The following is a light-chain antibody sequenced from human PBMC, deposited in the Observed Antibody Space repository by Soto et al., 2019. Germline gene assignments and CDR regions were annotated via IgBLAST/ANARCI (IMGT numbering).Light chain of an antibody. CDR1: QSVDSF. CDR3: QQRASWPHA. J-gene: IGKJ2*01. V-gene: IGKV3-11*01. Sequence: EIVLTQSPATLSLAPGEGATLSCRASQSVDSFLIWYQQKPGQAPRLLIHDSSRRATGVPTRFSGRGSGTDFTLTISSLEPEDSAVYYCQQRASWPHAFGQGTKLEIK. CDR2: DSS.